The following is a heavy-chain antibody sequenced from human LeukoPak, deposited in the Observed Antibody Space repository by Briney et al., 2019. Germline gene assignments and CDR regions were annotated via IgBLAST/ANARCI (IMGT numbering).Heavy chain of an antibody. J-gene: IGHJ4*02. CDR3: AREFMGITFDY. Sequence: GASVKVSCKASGYTFTSYGISWVRQAPGQGLEWMGWISAYNGNTNYAQKFQGRVTMTRDTSTSTVYMELSSLRFEDTAVYYCAREFMGITFDYWGQGTLVTVSS. CDR2: ISAYNGNT. D-gene: IGHD1-14*01. V-gene: IGHV1-18*01. CDR1: GYTFTSYG.